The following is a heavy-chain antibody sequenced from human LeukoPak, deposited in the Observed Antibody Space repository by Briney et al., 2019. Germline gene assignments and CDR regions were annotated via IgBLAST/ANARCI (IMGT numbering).Heavy chain of an antibody. D-gene: IGHD3-16*01. CDR1: GFTFSSFW. J-gene: IGHJ4*02. CDR2: IKIDGSET. V-gene: IGHV3-74*01. Sequence: GGSLRLSCAASGFTFSSFWIYWVRHAPGKGLVWVSRIKIDGSETLYADSVKGRFTISRDDAKNTLYLQMNSLRAEDTAVYYCARVRMGDDFNPFDYWGQGTLVTVSS. CDR3: ARVRMGDDFNPFDY.